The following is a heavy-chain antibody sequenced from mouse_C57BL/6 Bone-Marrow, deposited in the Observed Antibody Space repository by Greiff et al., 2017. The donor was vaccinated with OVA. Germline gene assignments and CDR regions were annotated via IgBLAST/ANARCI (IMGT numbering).Heavy chain of an antibody. J-gene: IGHJ2*01. V-gene: IGHV14-3*01. D-gene: IGHD1-1*01. Sequence: EVQLKESVAELVRPGASVKLSCTASGFNIKNTYMHWVKQRPEQGLEWIGRIDPANGNTKYAPKFQGKATITADTSSNTAYLQLSSLTSEDTAIYYCANPYYGSSYELDYWGQGTTRTVSS. CDR3: ANPYYGSSYELDY. CDR1: GFNIKNTY. CDR2: IDPANGNT.